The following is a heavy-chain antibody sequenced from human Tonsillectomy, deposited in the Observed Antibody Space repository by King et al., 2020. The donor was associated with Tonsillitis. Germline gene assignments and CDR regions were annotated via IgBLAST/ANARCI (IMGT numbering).Heavy chain of an antibody. Sequence: QLQESGPGLVKPSETLSLTCTVSGGSISSSSYYWGWIRQPPGKGLEWIGTISYSGSTYYNPSLKSRVTISVDSSKNQFSLKVSSVTAADTAVYYCARSPIFYGDYHFDYWGQGTLVTVSS. J-gene: IGHJ4*02. CDR3: ARSPIFYGDYHFDY. D-gene: IGHD4-17*01. CDR2: ISYSGST. CDR1: GGSISSSSYY. V-gene: IGHV4-39*01.